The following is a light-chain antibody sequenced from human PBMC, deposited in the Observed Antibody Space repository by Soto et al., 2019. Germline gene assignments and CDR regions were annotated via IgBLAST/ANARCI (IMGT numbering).Light chain of an antibody. CDR2: DVS. J-gene: IGLJ1*01. Sequence: QSVLTQPASVSGSPGQSITISCTGTSSDVGGYNYVSWYQQHPGKAPKLMIYDVSSRPSGVSNRFPGSKSGNTASLTISGLQAEDEADYYCSSYTSSTTEVFGTGTKVTV. CDR3: SSYTSSTTEV. V-gene: IGLV2-14*01. CDR1: SSDVGGYNY.